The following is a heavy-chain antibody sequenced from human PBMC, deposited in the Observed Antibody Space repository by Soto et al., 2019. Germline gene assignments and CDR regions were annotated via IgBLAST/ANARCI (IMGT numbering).Heavy chain of an antibody. D-gene: IGHD3-9*01. CDR2: ISGSGGST. CDR1: VFTFSSYA. CDR3: AKDPNDILNGYLES. J-gene: IGHJ5*02. V-gene: IGHV3-23*01. Sequence: RGSLRLSCASSVFTFSSYAMSCVRHSPGKGLEWVSAISGSGGSTYYADSVKGRFTISRDNSKNTLYLQMNSLRAEDTAVYYCAKDPNDILNGYLESWGQGTLVTCSS.